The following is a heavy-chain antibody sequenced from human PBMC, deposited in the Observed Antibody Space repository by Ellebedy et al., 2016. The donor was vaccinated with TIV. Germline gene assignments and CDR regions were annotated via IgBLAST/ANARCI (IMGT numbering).Heavy chain of an antibody. V-gene: IGHV3-74*01. Sequence: GGSLRLXXTGTGFNFNNYWIHWVRQAPGKGLMWVSRLNSDGTSTSYADSVKGRFTISRDNAKNLVYLQMNSLRDEDTAVYYCVRVSRSGNYPGWGQGTLVTVSS. D-gene: IGHD1-26*01. J-gene: IGHJ4*02. CDR1: GFNFNNYW. CDR2: LNSDGTST. CDR3: VRVSRSGNYPG.